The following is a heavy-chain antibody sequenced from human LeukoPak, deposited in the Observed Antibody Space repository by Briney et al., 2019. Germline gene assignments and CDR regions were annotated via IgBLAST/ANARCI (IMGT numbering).Heavy chain of an antibody. D-gene: IGHD3-22*01. J-gene: IGHJ4*02. CDR1: GFAFSSYT. Sequence: PGGSLRLSCAASGFAFSSYTMSWVRQGPGKGLEWVSTISGSGGSTYYADSVKGRFTISRDNSKNTLYLQMNSLRAEDTALYYCAKSSYYDTSGSYREYYFDYWGQGALVTVSS. CDR2: ISGSGGST. V-gene: IGHV3-23*01. CDR3: AKSSYYDTSGSYREYYFDY.